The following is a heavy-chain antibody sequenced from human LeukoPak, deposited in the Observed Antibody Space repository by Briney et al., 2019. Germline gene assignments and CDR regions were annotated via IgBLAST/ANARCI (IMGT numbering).Heavy chain of an antibody. J-gene: IGHJ5*02. CDR1: GFTFSDYY. V-gene: IGHV3-11*01. CDR2: ISSSGSTI. D-gene: IGHD3-10*01. Sequence: GGSLRLSCAASGFTFSDYYMSWIRQAPGKGLEWVSYISSSGSTIYYADSVKGRFTISRDNAKNSLYLQMNSLRAEDTAVYYCAKKTSRYYGSGSRSWFDPWGQGTLVTVSS. CDR3: AKKTSRYYGSGSRSWFDP.